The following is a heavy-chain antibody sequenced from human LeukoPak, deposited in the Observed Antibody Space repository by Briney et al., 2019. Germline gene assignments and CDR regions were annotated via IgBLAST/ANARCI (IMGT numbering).Heavy chain of an antibody. V-gene: IGHV1-58*02. Sequence: ASVKVSCKASGFTFTSSAMQWVRQARGQRLEWIGWIVVGSGNTNYAQKFQERVTNTRDMSTSTAYMELSSLRSEDTAVYYCAALSYDSSGYYRDYWGQGTLVTVSS. CDR2: IVVGSGNT. CDR3: AALSYDSSGYYRDY. D-gene: IGHD3-22*01. CDR1: GFTFTSSA. J-gene: IGHJ4*02.